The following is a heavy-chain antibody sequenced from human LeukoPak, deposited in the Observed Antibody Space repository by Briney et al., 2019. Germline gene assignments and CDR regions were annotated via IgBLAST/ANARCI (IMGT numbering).Heavy chain of an antibody. CDR3: ARLEPDIVVVPASDAFDI. CDR1: GGSISSSNW. D-gene: IGHD2-2*01. Sequence: PSETLSLTCAVSGGSISSSNWWSWVRQPPGKGLEWIGEIYHSGSTNYNPSLKSRVTISVDTSKNQFSLKLSSVTAADTAVYYCARLEPDIVVVPASDAFDIWGQGTMVTVSS. CDR2: IYHSGST. V-gene: IGHV4-4*02. J-gene: IGHJ3*02.